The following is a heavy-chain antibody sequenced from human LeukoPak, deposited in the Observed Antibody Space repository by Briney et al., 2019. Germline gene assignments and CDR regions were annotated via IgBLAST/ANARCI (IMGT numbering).Heavy chain of an antibody. V-gene: IGHV4-4*07. CDR2: IHTSGST. CDR3: ARNGVVPAAVLDN. Sequence: SETLSLTCTVSGGSINNYYWSWIRQPAGKRLEWIGRIHTSGSTNYNPSLKSRVSMAVDMSKNQVSLKMKSVTAADTAVYYCARNGVVPAAVLDNWGQGTPVSVSS. D-gene: IGHD2-2*01. J-gene: IGHJ4*02. CDR1: GGSINNYY.